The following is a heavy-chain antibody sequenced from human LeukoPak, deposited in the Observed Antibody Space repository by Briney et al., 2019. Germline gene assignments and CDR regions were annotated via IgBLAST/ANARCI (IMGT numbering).Heavy chain of an antibody. CDR1: GLSFNTSGVV. CDR2: IYWDDDK. V-gene: IGHV2-5*02. D-gene: IGHD2-15*01. J-gene: IGHJ4*02. Sequence: SGPTLVKPTQTLTLTCTFSGLSFNTSGVVVGWIRQPPGKALEWLALIYWDDDKRYSPSLKSRLIITKDTSKNQVVLKMTNIDPVDTATYYCAHSGFCTAGSCYSFFDYWGQGALVTVSS. CDR3: AHSGFCTAGSCYSFFDY.